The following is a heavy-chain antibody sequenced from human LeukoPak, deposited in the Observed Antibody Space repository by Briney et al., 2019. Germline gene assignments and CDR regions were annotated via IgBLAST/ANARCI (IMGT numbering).Heavy chain of an antibody. Sequence: PGGSLRLSCAASGFTFSSYSMNWVRQAPGKGLEWVSSISSSSSCIYYADSVKGRFTISRDNAKNSLYLQMNSLRAEDTAVYYCARSYYYGSGSYPTDYWGQGTLVTVSS. CDR2: ISSSSSCI. J-gene: IGHJ4*02. CDR3: ARSYYYGSGSYPTDY. D-gene: IGHD3-10*01. V-gene: IGHV3-21*01. CDR1: GFTFSSYS.